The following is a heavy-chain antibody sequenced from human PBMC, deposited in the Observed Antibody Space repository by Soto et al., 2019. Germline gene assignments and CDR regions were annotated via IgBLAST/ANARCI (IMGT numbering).Heavy chain of an antibody. CDR1: GGSISSYY. Sequence: SETLSLTCTVSGGSISSYYWSWIRQPPGKGLEWIGYIYYSGSTNYNPSLKSRVTISVDTSKNQFSLKLSSVTAADTAVYYCARASYDILTGYYGYYFDYWGQGTLVTVSS. D-gene: IGHD3-9*01. CDR3: ARASYDILTGYYGYYFDY. J-gene: IGHJ4*02. V-gene: IGHV4-59*01. CDR2: IYYSGST.